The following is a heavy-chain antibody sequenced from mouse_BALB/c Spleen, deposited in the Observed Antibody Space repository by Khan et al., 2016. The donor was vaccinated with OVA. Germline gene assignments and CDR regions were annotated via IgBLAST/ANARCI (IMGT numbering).Heavy chain of an antibody. CDR1: GFSLTDHG. V-gene: IGHV2-6-5*01. Sequence: VELVESGPGLVAPSQSLSITCTVSGFSLTDHGVSWIRQPPGKGLEWLGVIWGGGSTYYNSVLKSRLSISKDNSKSQVFLKMNSLQTDDTAMYYWAKQIWSPYYGMDYWGQGTSVTVSS. CDR2: IWGGGST. CDR3: AKQIWSPYYGMDY. D-gene: IGHD1-1*02. J-gene: IGHJ4*01.